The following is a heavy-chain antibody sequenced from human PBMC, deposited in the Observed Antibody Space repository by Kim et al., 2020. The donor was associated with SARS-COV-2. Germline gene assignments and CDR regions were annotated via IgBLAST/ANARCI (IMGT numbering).Heavy chain of an antibody. J-gene: IGHJ4*02. CDR2: ISSSSSYI. CDR3: ARERGGSGSVFFDY. V-gene: IGHV3-21*01. Sequence: GGSLRLSCAASGFTFSSYSMNWVRQAPGKGLEWVSSISSSSSYIYYADSVKGRFTISRDNAKNSLYLQMNSLRAEDTAVYYCARERGGSGSVFFDYWGQGTLVTVSS. D-gene: IGHD3-10*01. CDR1: GFTFSSYS.